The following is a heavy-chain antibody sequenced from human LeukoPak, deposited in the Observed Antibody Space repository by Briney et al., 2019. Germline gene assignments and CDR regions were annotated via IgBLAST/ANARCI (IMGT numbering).Heavy chain of an antibody. D-gene: IGHD3-10*01. J-gene: IGHJ4*02. CDR2: ISTSSTYI. V-gene: IGHV3-21*04. Sequence: GGSLRLSCAASGFTFSTYTMNWVRQAPGKGLEWVSSISTSSTYIYYADSVKGRFTISRDNAKNSLYLQMNSLRAEDTALYYCVKDRGSVVRGVIISGFDYWGQGTLVTVSS. CDR3: VKDRGSVVRGVIISGFDY. CDR1: GFTFSTYT.